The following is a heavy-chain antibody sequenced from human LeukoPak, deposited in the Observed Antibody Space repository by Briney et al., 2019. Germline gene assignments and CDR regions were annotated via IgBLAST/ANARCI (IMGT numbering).Heavy chain of an antibody. CDR2: ISAYNGNT. D-gene: IGHD3-22*01. Sequence: ATVKVSCKASGYTFTSYGISWARQAPGQGLEWMGWISAYNGNTNYAQKLQGRVTMTTDTSTSTAYMELRSLRSDDTAVYYCAREDHYYDSSGYSGLDYWGQGTLVTVSS. V-gene: IGHV1-18*01. CDR1: GYTFTSYG. CDR3: AREDHYYDSSGYSGLDY. J-gene: IGHJ4*02.